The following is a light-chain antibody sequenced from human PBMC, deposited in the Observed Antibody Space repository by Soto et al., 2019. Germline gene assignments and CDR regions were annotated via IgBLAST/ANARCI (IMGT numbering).Light chain of an antibody. J-gene: IGKJ2*01. CDR2: GAS. CDR3: QQYHTVPYT. Sequence: EIVMTQSPATLSVSPGDGATLSCRASQSVGSNLAWYQQKPGQPPRLLISGASTRATGIPARFSGSGSGTEFTLTISSLQPDDLATYFCQQYHTVPYTFGQGTKLEIK. V-gene: IGKV3-15*01. CDR1: QSVGSN.